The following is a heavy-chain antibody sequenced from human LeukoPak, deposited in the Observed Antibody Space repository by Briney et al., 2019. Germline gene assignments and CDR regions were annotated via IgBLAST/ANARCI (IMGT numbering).Heavy chain of an antibody. CDR1: GFTFSSYA. V-gene: IGHV3-64*01. J-gene: IGHJ4*02. CDR3: ARATVTLPDY. Sequence: GGSLRLSCAASGFTFSSYAMHWVRQAPGKGLEYVSAISSNGGSTYYANSVKGRFTIFRDNSKNTLYLQMGSLRAEDMAVYYCARATVTLPDYWGQGTLVTVSS. D-gene: IGHD4-17*01. CDR2: ISSNGGST.